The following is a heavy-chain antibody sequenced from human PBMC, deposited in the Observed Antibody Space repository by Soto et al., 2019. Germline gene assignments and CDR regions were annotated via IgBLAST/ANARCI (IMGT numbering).Heavy chain of an antibody. Sequence: QITLKESGPTLVKPTQTLTLTCTFSGFSLSTSGVGVGWIRQPPGKALEWLALIYWDDDKRYSPSLKSRLTITKETSKNQVVLTMTNMDPVDTATYYCAHSYCSGGSCYSNWFDPWGQGTLVTVSS. J-gene: IGHJ5*02. CDR2: IYWDDDK. V-gene: IGHV2-5*02. CDR1: GFSLSTSGVG. CDR3: AHSYCSGGSCYSNWFDP. D-gene: IGHD2-15*01.